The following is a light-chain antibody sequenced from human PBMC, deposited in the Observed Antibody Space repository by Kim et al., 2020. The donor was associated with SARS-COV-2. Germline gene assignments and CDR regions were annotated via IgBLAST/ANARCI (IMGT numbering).Light chain of an antibody. CDR2: GKN. V-gene: IGLV3-19*01. J-gene: IGLJ1*01. CDR1: SLRSFY. CDR3: MSRDSSGNHRI. Sequence: ALGQTVTITCQGDSLRSFYASWYQQRPGQAPVLLIYGKNNRPSGIPDRFSGTNSGNTASLTITGTQAEDEADYYCMSRDSSGNHRIFGNGTEVSVL.